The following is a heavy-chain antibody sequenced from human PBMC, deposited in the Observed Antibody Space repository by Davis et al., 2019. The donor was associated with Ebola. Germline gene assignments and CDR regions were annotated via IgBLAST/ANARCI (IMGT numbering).Heavy chain of an antibody. CDR3: VSRPGRAPYFHYGLDV. CDR1: GDSISTYY. V-gene: IGHV4-59*01. D-gene: IGHD1-14*01. J-gene: IGHJ6*02. CDR2: IYHSGST. Sequence: SETLSLTCTVSGDSISTYYWSWIRQAPGKGLEWIGYIYHSGSTKYNPSLKSRVTISADTSKKQFSLKMRSVTAADTAVYFCVSRPGRAPYFHYGLDVWGQGTTVTVSS.